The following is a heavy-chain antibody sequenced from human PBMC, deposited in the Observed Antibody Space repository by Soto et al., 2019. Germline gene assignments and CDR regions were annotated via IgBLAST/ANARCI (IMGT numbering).Heavy chain of an antibody. CDR3: ARDGMTTGWFDP. V-gene: IGHV4-59*01. Sequence: QVQLQESGPGLVKPSETLSLTCTVSGGSISSYYWSWIRQPPGKGLEWIGYIYYSGSTNYNPSLKSRVTISVDTSKNQFYRKLSSVTAADTAVYYCARDGMTTGWFDPWGQGTLVTVSS. CDR1: GGSISSYY. CDR2: IYYSGST. J-gene: IGHJ5*02. D-gene: IGHD4-17*01.